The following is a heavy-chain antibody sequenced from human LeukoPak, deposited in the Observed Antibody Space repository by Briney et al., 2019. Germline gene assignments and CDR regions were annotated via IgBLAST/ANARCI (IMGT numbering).Heavy chain of an antibody. V-gene: IGHV4-59*01. CDR3: ARDPYYDSSGGNWYFDL. CDR1: GGSISSYY. J-gene: IGHJ2*01. CDR2: IYYSGST. D-gene: IGHD3-22*01. Sequence: SETLSLTCTVSGGSISSYYWSWIRQPPGKGLEWIGYIYYSGSTNYNPSFKSRVTISVDTSKNQFSLKLSSVTAADTAVYYCARDPYYDSSGGNWYFDLWGRGTLVTVSS.